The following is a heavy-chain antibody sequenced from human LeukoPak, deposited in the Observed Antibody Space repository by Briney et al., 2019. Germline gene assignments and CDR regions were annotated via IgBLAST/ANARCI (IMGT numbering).Heavy chain of an antibody. J-gene: IGHJ4*02. CDR1: CSLFSSYL. CDR3: ARPGDGSGSYYDY. D-gene: IGHD3-10*01. Sequence: PGESLQISCKASCSLFSSYLIGLGRQVPGEGVEGVGTIYSGGSDTRYSPSFQGQVPISADKSISTAYLQWSSLRASDTAMYYCARPGDGSGSYYDYWGQGTLVTVSS. V-gene: IGHV5-51*01. CDR2: IYSGGSDT.